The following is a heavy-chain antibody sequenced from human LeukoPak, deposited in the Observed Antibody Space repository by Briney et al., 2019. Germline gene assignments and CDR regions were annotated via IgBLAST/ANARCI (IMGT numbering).Heavy chain of an antibody. J-gene: IGHJ4*02. D-gene: IGHD3-3*01. CDR3: ARGDTIFGVVIDY. V-gene: IGHV3-23*01. CDR2: ISGSGGST. Sequence: QPGGSLRLSCAASGFTFSSYAMSWVRQAPGKGLEWVSAISGSGGSTYYADSVKGRFTISRDNSKNTLYLQMNSLRAEDTAVYYCARGDTIFGVVIDYWGQGTLVTVSS. CDR1: GFTFSSYA.